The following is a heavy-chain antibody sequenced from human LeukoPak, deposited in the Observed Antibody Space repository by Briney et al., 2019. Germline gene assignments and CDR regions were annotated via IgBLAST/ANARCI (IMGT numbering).Heavy chain of an antibody. J-gene: IGHJ6*03. V-gene: IGHV4-34*01. D-gene: IGHD6-19*01. Sequence: SETLSLTCAVYGGPFSGYYWSWIRQPPGKGLEWIGEINHSGSTNYNPSLKSRVTMSVDTSKDQFSLKLSSVTAADTAVYYCARVAVAGTRNYYYYMDVWGKGTTVTVSS. CDR3: ARVAVAGTRNYYYYMDV. CDR1: GGPFSGYY. CDR2: INHSGST.